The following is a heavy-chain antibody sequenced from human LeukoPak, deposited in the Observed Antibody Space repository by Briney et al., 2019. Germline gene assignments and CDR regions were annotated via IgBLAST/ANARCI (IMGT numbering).Heavy chain of an antibody. J-gene: IGHJ4*02. CDR1: GGSFSGYY. Sequence: SETLSLTCAVYGGSFSGYYWSWIRQPPGKGLEWIGEINHSGSTNYNPSLKSRVTISVDTSENQFSLKLSSVTAADTAVYYCARRDYGSGSPDYWGQGTLVTVSS. CDR3: ARRDYGSGSPDY. D-gene: IGHD3-10*01. V-gene: IGHV4-34*01. CDR2: INHSGST.